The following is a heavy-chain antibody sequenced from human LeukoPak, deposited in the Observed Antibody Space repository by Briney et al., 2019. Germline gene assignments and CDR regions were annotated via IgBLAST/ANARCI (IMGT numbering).Heavy chain of an antibody. CDR2: ISAYNGNT. D-gene: IGHD3-10*01. Sequence: ASVKVSCKASGYTFTSYGISWVRQAPGQGLEWMGWISAYNGNTNYAQKLQGRVTMTTDTSTSTAYMELRSLRSDDTAVYYCARDQEKDYYGSGSYVDYFDYWGQGTLVTVSS. J-gene: IGHJ4*02. CDR3: ARDQEKDYYGSGSYVDYFDY. CDR1: GYTFTSYG. V-gene: IGHV1-18*01.